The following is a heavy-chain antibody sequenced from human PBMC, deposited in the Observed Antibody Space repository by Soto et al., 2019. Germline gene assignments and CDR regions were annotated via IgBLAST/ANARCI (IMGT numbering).Heavy chain of an antibody. CDR1: GFTFSSYG. V-gene: IGHV3-33*01. D-gene: IGHD3-10*01. Sequence: GGSLRLSCAASGFTFSSYGMHWVRQAPGKGLEWVAVIWYDGSNKYYADSVKGRFTISRDNSKNTLYLQMNSLRAEDTAVYYCARAVLWFGESQESAEYFQHWGQGTLVTVSS. J-gene: IGHJ1*01. CDR3: ARAVLWFGESQESAEYFQH. CDR2: IWYDGSNK.